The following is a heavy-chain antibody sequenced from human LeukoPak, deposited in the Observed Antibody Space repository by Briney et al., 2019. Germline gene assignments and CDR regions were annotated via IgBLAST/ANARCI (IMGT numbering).Heavy chain of an antibody. J-gene: IGHJ4*02. D-gene: IGHD5-24*01. CDR3: ARRRYYFDS. Sequence: GRSLRLSCVASGFTFSSYEMNWVRQAPGKGLEWVSYISSSGSTIYYADSVKGRFTISRDNAKNSLYLQMNSLRAEDTAVYYCARRRYYFDSWGQGTLVTVSS. CDR1: GFTFSSYE. V-gene: IGHV3-48*03. CDR2: ISSSGSTI.